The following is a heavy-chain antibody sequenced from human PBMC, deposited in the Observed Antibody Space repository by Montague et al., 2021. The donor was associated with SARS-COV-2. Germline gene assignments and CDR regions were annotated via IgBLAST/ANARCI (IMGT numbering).Heavy chain of an antibody. V-gene: IGHV4-61*02. CDR3: ARGPHYDILTSYYKDGMDV. Sequence: TLSLTCTVSGGSISTGSYYWSWIRQPAGKGLEWIGRIYTSGSTNYNPSLKSRVTIPVDTSKNQFSLKLSSVTAADTAVYYCARGPHYDILTSYYKDGMDVWGQGTTVTVSS. D-gene: IGHD3-9*01. J-gene: IGHJ6*02. CDR1: GGSISTGSYY. CDR2: IYTSGST.